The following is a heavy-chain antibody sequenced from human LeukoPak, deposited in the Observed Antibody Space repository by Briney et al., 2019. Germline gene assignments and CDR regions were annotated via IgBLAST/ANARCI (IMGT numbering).Heavy chain of an antibody. V-gene: IGHV3-23*01. CDR1: GFTFNNYA. CDR3: ARDYADYGGYFFFDN. CDR2: ISGGGETT. J-gene: IGHJ5*02. D-gene: IGHD4-17*01. Sequence: GGSLRLSCAASGFTFNNYAMNWVRQAPGKGLEWVSSISGGGETTYYADSAKGRFTISRDNSQNTLYLQMNSLRAEDTAVFYCARDYADYGGYFFFDNWGKETLVTVSS.